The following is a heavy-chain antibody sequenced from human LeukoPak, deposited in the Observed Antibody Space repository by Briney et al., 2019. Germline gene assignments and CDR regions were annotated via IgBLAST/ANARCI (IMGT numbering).Heavy chain of an antibody. CDR3: ARRVVVPAAPYYFDY. CDR2: INSDGSST. D-gene: IGHD2-2*01. V-gene: IGHV3-74*01. J-gene: IGHJ4*02. Sequence: GGSLRLSCAASGFVFSSYWMHWVRQAPGKGLVWVSRINSDGSSTSYADSVKGRFTISRDNAKNTLYLQMNSLRAEDTAVYYCARRVVVPAAPYYFDYWGQGTLVTVSS. CDR1: GFVFSSYW.